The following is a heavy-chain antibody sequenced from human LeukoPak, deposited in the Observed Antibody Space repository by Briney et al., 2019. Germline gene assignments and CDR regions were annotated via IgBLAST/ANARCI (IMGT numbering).Heavy chain of an antibody. V-gene: IGHV1-69*05. CDR3: ARGRYNWNLHPSYYYYMDV. D-gene: IGHD1-20*01. J-gene: IGHJ6*03. Sequence: ASVKVSCKASGYTFTSYDINWVRQAPGQGLEWMGRIIPIFGTANYAQKFQGRVTITTDESTSTAYMELSSLRTEDTAVYYCARGRYNWNLHPSYYYYMDVWGKGTTVTVSS. CDR2: IIPIFGTA. CDR1: GYTFTSYD.